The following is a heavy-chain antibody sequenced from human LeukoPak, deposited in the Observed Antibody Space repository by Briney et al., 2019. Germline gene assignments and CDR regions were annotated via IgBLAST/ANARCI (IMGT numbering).Heavy chain of an antibody. D-gene: IGHD2-21*02. CDR3: APSTPRYCGGDCYSFQGY. CDR2: ISFDGSNR. J-gene: IGHJ4*02. CDR1: GFTFSSYG. Sequence: GGSLRLSCAASGFTFSSYGMHWVRQAPGKGLDWVAVISFDGSNRYYADSVKGRFTISRDNSKNTLYLQMNSLRAEDTAVYYCAPSTPRYCGGDCYSFQGYWGQGTLVTVSS. V-gene: IGHV3-30*03.